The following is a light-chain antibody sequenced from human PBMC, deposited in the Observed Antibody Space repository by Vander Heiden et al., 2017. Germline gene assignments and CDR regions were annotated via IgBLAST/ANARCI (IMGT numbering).Light chain of an antibody. J-gene: IGKJ4*01. Sequence: AIQLTQSPSSLSASVGDRIAITCRASQGITGELAWYQQKPGKPPKLLIYDASTLESGVPSRFSGSGSGTAFTLSISSLQPEDFATYYCQQFNSYPLTFGGGTKVEIK. CDR1: QGITGE. CDR3: QQFNSYPLT. V-gene: IGKV1-13*02. CDR2: DAS.